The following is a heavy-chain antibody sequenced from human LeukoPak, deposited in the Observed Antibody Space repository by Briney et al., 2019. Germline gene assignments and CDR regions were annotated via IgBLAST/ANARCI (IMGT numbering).Heavy chain of an antibody. CDR1: VFTFSSYG. V-gene: IGHV3-33*01. CDR2: MWYDGSNK. D-gene: IGHD1-1*01. CDR3: ARGAPQGTGVKFFDY. Sequence: AGGSLRLSCAASVFTFSSYGMQWVRRAPANVLNRVANMWYDGSNKYYADSGKGRFTISRDNSKNTLYLQMNSLRADDTAVYYCARGAPQGTGVKFFDYWGQGTLVTVSS. J-gene: IGHJ4*02.